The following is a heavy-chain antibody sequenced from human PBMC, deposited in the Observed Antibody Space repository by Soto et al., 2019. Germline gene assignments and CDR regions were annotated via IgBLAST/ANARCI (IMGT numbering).Heavy chain of an antibody. CDR3: ARQWPESMVRGFTDQPYYYGMDV. D-gene: IGHD3-10*01. V-gene: IGHV5-51*01. J-gene: IGHJ6*02. CDR2: VHPGDSDT. CDR1: GYSFTTYW. Sequence: PGESLKIYFKGSGYSFTTYWICWVRQMPGKGLEWMGIVHPGDSDTRYSPSFQGQVTISADKSISTAYLRWSSLKASDTAMYYCARQWPESMVRGFTDQPYYYGMDVFGQRTTVTFCS.